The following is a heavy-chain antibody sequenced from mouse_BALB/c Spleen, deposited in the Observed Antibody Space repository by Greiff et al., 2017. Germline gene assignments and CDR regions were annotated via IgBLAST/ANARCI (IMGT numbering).Heavy chain of an antibody. D-gene: IGHD2-3*01. CDR2: INPSNGRT. Sequence: QVQLQQPGAELVKPGASVKLSCKASGYTFTSYWMHWVKQRPGQGLEWIGEINPSNGRTNYNEKFKSKSTLTVDKSSSTAYMQLSSLTSEDSAVYYCARGWLYAMDYWGQGTSVTVSS. CDR1: GYTFTSYW. V-gene: IGHV1S81*02. CDR3: ARGWLYAMDY. J-gene: IGHJ4*01.